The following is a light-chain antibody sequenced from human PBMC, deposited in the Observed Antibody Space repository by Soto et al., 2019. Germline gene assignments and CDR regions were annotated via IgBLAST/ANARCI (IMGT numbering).Light chain of an antibody. V-gene: IGKV3-15*01. CDR1: QEIDDT. CDR3: QPYNNWPLT. Sequence: VMRQSPATLCVSPGEGATLSCRTSQEIDDTLAWYQHKPGQTPRLLIYDTSTRATGVPTRFSGSRSGAEFTLTIISLQSEDFAVYYCQPYNNWPLTFGGGTRLEIK. CDR2: DTS. J-gene: IGKJ5*01.